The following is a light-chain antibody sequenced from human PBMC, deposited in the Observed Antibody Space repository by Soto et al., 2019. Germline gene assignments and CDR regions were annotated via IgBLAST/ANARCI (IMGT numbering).Light chain of an antibody. CDR3: QQYNSYWT. V-gene: IGKV1-5*01. Sequence: DIQMTQSPSTLSASVGDRVTITCRASQSISSWLAWYQQKPGKAPKLLIYDASSLESGVPSRLSGSGSGTEFTLTISSLQPDDVGTYYCQQYNSYWTFGEGTKVEIK. CDR2: DAS. CDR1: QSISSW. J-gene: IGKJ1*01.